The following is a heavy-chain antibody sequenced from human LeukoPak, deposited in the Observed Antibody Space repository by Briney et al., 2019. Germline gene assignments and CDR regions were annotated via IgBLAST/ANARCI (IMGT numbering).Heavy chain of an antibody. CDR1: GFTFDDYA. D-gene: IGHD1-26*01. V-gene: IGHV3-9*03. J-gene: IGHJ3*02. Sequence: PGGSLRLSCAASGFTFDDYAMHWVRQAPGQGLEWVSGISWNSGSIGYADSVKGRFTISRDNAKNSLYLQMNSLRAEDMALYYCAKDRATSGFDAFDIWGQGTMVTVSS. CDR2: ISWNSGSI. CDR3: AKDRATSGFDAFDI.